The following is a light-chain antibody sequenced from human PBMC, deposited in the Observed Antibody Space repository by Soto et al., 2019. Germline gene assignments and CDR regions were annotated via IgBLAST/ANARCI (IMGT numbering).Light chain of an antibody. CDR1: QGIRSW. V-gene: IGKV1-5*03. CDR2: QAS. Sequence: DIQMTQSPSTLSASVGDRVTITCRASQGIRSWLAWYQQKPGKAPNLLIYQASNLKSGVPSRFSGSGSGTEYTLTISSLQPDDFATYYCQQYNSYPWTFGQGTKVDIK. J-gene: IGKJ1*01. CDR3: QQYNSYPWT.